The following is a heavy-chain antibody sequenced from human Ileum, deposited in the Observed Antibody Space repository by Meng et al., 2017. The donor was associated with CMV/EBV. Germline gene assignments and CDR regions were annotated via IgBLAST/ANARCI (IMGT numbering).Heavy chain of an antibody. D-gene: IGHD3-3*01. J-gene: IGHJ4*02. CDR3: ASARWDY. CDR1: GHSLSTAHW. V-gene: IGHV4-4*02. Sequence: LSLTCSVSGHSLSTAHWWSWVRQPPGKTLEWIGEIHHTGDTNYNPSLKSRVTISVDKSRNQFSLKVTSVTAADTAIYYCASARWDYWGQGTLVTVSS. CDR2: IHHTGDT.